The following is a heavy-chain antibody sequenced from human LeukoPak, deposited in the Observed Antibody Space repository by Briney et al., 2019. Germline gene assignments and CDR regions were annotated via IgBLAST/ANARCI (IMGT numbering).Heavy chain of an antibody. CDR3: ARGRAAAGRDY. CDR2: INHTGST. D-gene: IGHD6-13*01. V-gene: IGHV4-34*01. J-gene: IGHJ4*02. CDR1: GGSFSSYY. Sequence: SETLSLTCAVYGGSFSSYYWSWIRQPPGKGLEWIGEINHTGSTTYNPSLKRRATISVDTSKNQFSLNLRTETAADTAKFYCARGRAAAGRDYWGQGTLVTVSS.